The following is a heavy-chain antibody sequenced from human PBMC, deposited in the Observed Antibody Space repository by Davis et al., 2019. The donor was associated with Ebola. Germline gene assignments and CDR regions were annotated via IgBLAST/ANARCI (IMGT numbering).Heavy chain of an antibody. J-gene: IGHJ5*02. V-gene: IGHV4-4*02. CDR1: SGSISSSNW. CDR2: IYHSGST. D-gene: IGHD2-2*01. CDR3: VRVLGGCSSTSCFFDP. Sequence: MPSETLSLTCAVSSGSISSSNWWTWVRQPPGKGPEWIGGIYHSGSTYYNPSLKSRVTISVEKSKNQFSLKLTSVTAADTAMYYCVRVLGGCSSTSCFFDPWGQGTLVTVS.